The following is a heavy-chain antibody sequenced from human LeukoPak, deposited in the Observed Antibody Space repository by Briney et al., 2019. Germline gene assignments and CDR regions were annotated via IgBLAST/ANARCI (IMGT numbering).Heavy chain of an antibody. V-gene: IGHV3-21*01. CDR3: ARDIVGATNWFDP. CDR1: GFTFSSYS. D-gene: IGHD1-26*01. J-gene: IGHJ5*02. CDR2: ISSSSSYI. Sequence: GSLRLSCAAFGFTFSSYSMNWVRQAPGKGLEWVSSISSSSSYIYYADSVKGRFTISRDNAKNSLYLQMNSLRAEDTAVYYCARDIVGATNWFDPWGQGTLVTASS.